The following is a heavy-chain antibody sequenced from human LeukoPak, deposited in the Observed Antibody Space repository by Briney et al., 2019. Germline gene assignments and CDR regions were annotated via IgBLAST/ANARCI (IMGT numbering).Heavy chain of an antibody. CDR2: IKSDGGKT. CDR1: GFTFHAFE. Sequence: GGSLRLSCAASGFTFHAFEMHWVRQAPGKGLEWVSLIKSDGGKTDYADSVRGRFTISRDNAKNTLYLQMSSLRGDDTAVYYCARDTYQPGRIDSWGQGTLVIVSS. J-gene: IGHJ4*02. V-gene: IGHV3-20*04. D-gene: IGHD1-14*01. CDR3: ARDTYQPGRIDS.